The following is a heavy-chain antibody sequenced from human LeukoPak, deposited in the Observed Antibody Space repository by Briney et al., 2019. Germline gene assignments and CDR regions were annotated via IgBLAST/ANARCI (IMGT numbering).Heavy chain of an antibody. CDR1: GYSFTSYW. D-gene: IGHD6-13*01. J-gene: IGHJ6*04. CDR3: AANLVCIAAAGLPPYRPGGMDV. V-gene: IGHV5-10-1*01. Sequence: GESLKISCKGSGYSFTSYWISWVRQMPGKGLEWMGRIDPNDSYTNYSPSFQGHVTISADKSISTAYLQWSSLKASDTAMYYCAANLVCIAAAGLPPYRPGGMDVWGKGTTVTVSS. CDR2: IDPNDSYT.